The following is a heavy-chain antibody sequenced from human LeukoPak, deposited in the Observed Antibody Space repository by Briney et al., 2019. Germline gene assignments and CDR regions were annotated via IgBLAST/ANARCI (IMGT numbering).Heavy chain of an antibody. J-gene: IGHJ4*02. CDR2: INHSGST. CDR1: GGSFSGYY. Sequence: KPSETLSPTYAVYGGSFSGYYWSWIRQPPGKGLEWIGEINHSGSTNYNPSLKSRVTISVDTSKNQFSLKLSSVTAADTAVYYCARVGYSSSWRTDYWGQGTLVTVSS. D-gene: IGHD6-13*01. V-gene: IGHV4-34*01. CDR3: ARVGYSSSWRTDY.